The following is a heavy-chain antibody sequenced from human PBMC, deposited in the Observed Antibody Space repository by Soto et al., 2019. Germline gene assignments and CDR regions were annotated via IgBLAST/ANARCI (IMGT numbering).Heavy chain of an antibody. V-gene: IGHV4-30-2*01. J-gene: IGHJ4*02. D-gene: IGHD5-12*01. CDR2: IYHSGST. CDR3: AAGGGLPRYY. CDR1: GGSIRSGGYS. Sequence: QLQLQESGSGLVKPSQTLSLTCAVSGGSIRSGGYSWSWIRQPPGKGLEWIGYIYHSGSTYYNPSLKGRVTMSVDRSKNQFSLKLSSVTAADTAVYYCAAGGGLPRYYWGQGTLVTVSS.